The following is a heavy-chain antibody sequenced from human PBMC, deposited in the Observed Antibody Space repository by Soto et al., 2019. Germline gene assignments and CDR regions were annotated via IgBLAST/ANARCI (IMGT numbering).Heavy chain of an antibody. Sequence: QVQLVESGGGVVQPGRSLRLSCAASGFTFSSYAMHWVRQAPGKGLEWVAVISYDGSNKYYADSVKGRFTISRDNSKNSLYLQMNSLSAEDTAVYYCARGGLRLGELPSYWGQGTLVTVSS. CDR2: ISYDGSNK. D-gene: IGHD3-16*01. J-gene: IGHJ4*02. V-gene: IGHV3-30-3*01. CDR1: GFTFSSYA. CDR3: ARGGLRLGELPSY.